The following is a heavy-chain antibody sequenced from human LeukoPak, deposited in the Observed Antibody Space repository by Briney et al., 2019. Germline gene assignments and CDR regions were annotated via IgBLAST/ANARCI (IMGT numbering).Heavy chain of an antibody. V-gene: IGHV3-30*18. Sequence: PGRSLRLSCAASGFTFSSYGMHWVRQAPGKGLEWVSVISYDGSNKYYADSVKGRFTISRDNSKNTLYLQMNSLRAEDTAVYYCAEALPRIVGATEGVDYWGQGTLVTVSS. J-gene: IGHJ4*02. CDR3: AEALPRIVGATEGVDY. D-gene: IGHD1-26*01. CDR2: ISYDGSNK. CDR1: GFTFSSYG.